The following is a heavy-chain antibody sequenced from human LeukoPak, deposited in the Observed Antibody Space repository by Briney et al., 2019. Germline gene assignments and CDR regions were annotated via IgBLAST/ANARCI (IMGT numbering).Heavy chain of an antibody. CDR3: AKDRGYDYVWGSFDY. J-gene: IGHJ4*02. Sequence: GGSLRLSCAASGFTFDDYAMHWVRQAPGKGLEWVSGISWNSGSIGYADSVKGRFTISRDNAKNSLYLQMNSLRAEDTALYYCAKDRGYDYVWGSFDYWGQGTLVTVSS. CDR2: ISWNSGSI. D-gene: IGHD3-16*01. CDR1: GFTFDDYA. V-gene: IGHV3-9*01.